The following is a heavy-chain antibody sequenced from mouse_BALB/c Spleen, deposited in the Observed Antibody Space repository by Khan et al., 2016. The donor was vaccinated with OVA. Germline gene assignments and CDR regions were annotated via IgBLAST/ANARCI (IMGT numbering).Heavy chain of an antibody. J-gene: IGHJ2*01. CDR2: INPSTGYT. CDR3: ARKDLAWDFDC. V-gene: IGHV1-7*01. CDR1: GYTFINYW. Sequence: VQLQESGAELAKPGASVKMSCKASGYTFINYWIPWVKQRPGQGLEWIGYINPSTGYTEYNQNFKNKATLTADKSSSTAYMQLSSLTSEDSAVYYCARKDLAWDFDCWGQGTTLTVSS.